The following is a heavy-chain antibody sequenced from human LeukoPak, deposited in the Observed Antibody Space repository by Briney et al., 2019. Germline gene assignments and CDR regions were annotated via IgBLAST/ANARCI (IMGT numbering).Heavy chain of an antibody. D-gene: IGHD1-14*01. CDR2: INSDGSST. CDR3: ARNGLRGGTDFYYFDS. V-gene: IGHV3-74*01. J-gene: IGHJ4*02. CDR1: GFTFSSYW. Sequence: GGSLRLSCAASGFTFSSYWMHWVRQAPGKGLVWVSRINSDGSSTSYADSVKGRFTISRDNSKNTLYLQMNSLRAEDMAVYYCARNGLRGGTDFYYFDSWGQGTLVTVSS.